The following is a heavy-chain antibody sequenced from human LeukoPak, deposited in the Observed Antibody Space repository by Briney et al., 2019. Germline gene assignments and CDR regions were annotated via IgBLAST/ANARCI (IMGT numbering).Heavy chain of an antibody. CDR1: GYTFTSYD. D-gene: IGHD6-13*01. Sequence: ASVKVSCKASGYTFTSYDFSWVRQAPGQGLEWMGWISAYNGNTNYAQKLQGRVTMNTDTTTSTAYMELRSLSSDHTAVYYCARVWIAAPVESSHDYWGQGTLVTVSS. V-gene: IGHV1-18*01. CDR3: ARVWIAAPVESSHDY. J-gene: IGHJ4*02. CDR2: ISAYNGNT.